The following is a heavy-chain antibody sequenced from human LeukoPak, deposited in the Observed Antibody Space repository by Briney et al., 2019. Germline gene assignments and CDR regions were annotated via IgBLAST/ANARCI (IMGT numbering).Heavy chain of an antibody. V-gene: IGHV3-7*01. CDR1: GSSFSTYW. D-gene: IGHD3-3*01. J-gene: IGHJ4*02. Sequence: GGSLRLSCTDSGSSFSTYWMSWVRRAPGKGLEWVTNIKQDGSETYYVDSVRGRFTISRDNAKNSLYLQMNSLRAEDTAVYYCARLREIPVFGVVTKSTSYFDYWGQGTLVTVSS. CDR3: ARLREIPVFGVVTKSTSYFDY. CDR2: IKQDGSET.